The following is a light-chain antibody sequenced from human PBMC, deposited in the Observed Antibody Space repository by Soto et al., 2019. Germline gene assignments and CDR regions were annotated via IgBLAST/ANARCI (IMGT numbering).Light chain of an antibody. CDR3: QQYNTSPWT. CDR1: QSVSSSY. Sequence: EIVLTQSPGTLSLSPGERGTLSCRASQSVSSSYLAWYQQKPGQAPRLLIYGASNRATGIPDRFSGSGSGTDFTLPISRLEPEDFAVYYCQQYNTSPWTFGQGTKVEIK. V-gene: IGKV3-20*01. CDR2: GAS. J-gene: IGKJ1*01.